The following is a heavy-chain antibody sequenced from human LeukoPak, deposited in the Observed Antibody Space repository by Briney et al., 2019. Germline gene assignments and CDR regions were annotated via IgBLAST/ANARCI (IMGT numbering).Heavy chain of an antibody. CDR1: GFTFSSYG. D-gene: IGHD6-19*01. Sequence: GGSLRLSCAASGFTFSSYGMHWVRQAPGKGLEWVALISYDGSNTYYADSVRGRFTISRDNSKNTLYLQMNSLRAEDTAVYSCAKDTNLRGWYHSHCDYWGQGTLVTVSS. CDR3: AKDTNLRGWYHSHCDY. J-gene: IGHJ4*02. CDR2: ISYDGSNT. V-gene: IGHV3-33*05.